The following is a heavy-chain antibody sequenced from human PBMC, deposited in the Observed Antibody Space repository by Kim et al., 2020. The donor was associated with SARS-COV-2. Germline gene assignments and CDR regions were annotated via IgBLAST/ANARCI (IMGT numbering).Heavy chain of an antibody. CDR2: IIPIFGTA. CDR3: ARDGEQQLVLNY. CDR1: GGTFSSYA. D-gene: IGHD6-13*01. Sequence: SVKVSCKASGGTFSSYAISWVRQAPGQGLEWMGGIIPIFGTANYAQKFQGRVTITADESTSTAYMELSSLRSEDTAVYYCARDGEQQLVLNYWGQGTLVTVSS. J-gene: IGHJ4*02. V-gene: IGHV1-69*13.